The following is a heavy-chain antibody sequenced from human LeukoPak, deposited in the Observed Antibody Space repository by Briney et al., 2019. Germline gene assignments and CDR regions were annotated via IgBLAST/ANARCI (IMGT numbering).Heavy chain of an antibody. CDR3: ASLRGYSGYDPFDY. D-gene: IGHD5-12*01. CDR2: IYYSGST. Sequence: GYIYYSGSTNYNPSLKSRVTISVDTSKNQFSLKLSSVTAADTAVYYCASLRGYSGYDPFDYWGQGALVTVSS. J-gene: IGHJ4*02. V-gene: IGHV4-59*08.